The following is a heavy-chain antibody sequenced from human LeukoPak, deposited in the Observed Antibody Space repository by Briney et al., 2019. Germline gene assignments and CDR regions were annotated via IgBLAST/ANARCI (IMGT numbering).Heavy chain of an antibody. D-gene: IGHD3-3*01. J-gene: IGHJ4*02. CDR2: INPNSGGT. CDR3: AGSYDFWSGIDY. CDR1: GYTSTGYY. Sequence: ASVKVSCKASGYTSTGYYMHWVRQAPGQGLEWMGWINPNSGGTNYAQKFQGRVTMTRDTSISTAYMELSRLRSDDTAVYYCAGSYDFWSGIDYWGQGTLVTVSS. V-gene: IGHV1-2*02.